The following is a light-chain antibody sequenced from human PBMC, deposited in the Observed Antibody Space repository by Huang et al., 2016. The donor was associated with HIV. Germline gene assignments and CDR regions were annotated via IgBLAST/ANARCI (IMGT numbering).Light chain of an antibody. CDR3: QQYNNWPAT. Sequence: EIVMTQSPATLSVSPGERATLSCRASQSVSSNLAWYQQKPGPAPRLLIYGASTRATGIPARFSGSGSGTEFTLTISSLQSEDFAVYYCQQYNNWPATFGGGTKVEIK. CDR1: QSVSSN. CDR2: GAS. J-gene: IGKJ4*01. V-gene: IGKV3-15*01.